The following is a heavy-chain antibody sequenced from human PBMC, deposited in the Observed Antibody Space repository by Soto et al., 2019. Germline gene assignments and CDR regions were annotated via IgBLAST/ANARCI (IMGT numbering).Heavy chain of an antibody. CDR1: GFTLSSYA. Sequence: GGSLRLSCAASGFTLSSYAMSWVLQAPGKGLEWVSAISGSGGSTYYADSVKGRFTISRDTSKNTLYLQMNSLRAEDTALYYCAKLEARAIQPLDYWGQGTLVTVSS. D-gene: IGHD6-6*01. V-gene: IGHV3-23*01. J-gene: IGHJ4*02. CDR3: AKLEARAIQPLDY. CDR2: ISGSGGST.